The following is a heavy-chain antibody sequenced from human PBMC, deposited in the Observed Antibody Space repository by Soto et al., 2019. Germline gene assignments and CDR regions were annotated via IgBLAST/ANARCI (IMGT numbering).Heavy chain of an antibody. CDR2: INPNSGGT. J-gene: IGHJ3*02. CDR3: ARDPGGLYAFDI. V-gene: IGHV1-2*04. CDR1: GYTFTGYY. Sequence: ASVKVSCKASGYTFTGYYMHWVRQAPGQGLEWMGWINPNSGGTNYAQKFQGWVTMTTDTSISTAYMELSRLRSDDTAVYYCARDPGGLYAFDIWGQGTMVTVSS. D-gene: IGHD2-15*01.